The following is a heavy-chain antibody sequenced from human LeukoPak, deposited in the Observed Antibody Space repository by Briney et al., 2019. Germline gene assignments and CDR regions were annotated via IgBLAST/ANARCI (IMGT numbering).Heavy chain of an antibody. CDR1: GGSFSGYY. CDR2: INHSGST. V-gene: IGHV4-34*01. J-gene: IGHJ3*02. D-gene: IGHD2-15*01. CDR3: ARGRRIAATRLIAAFDI. Sequence: SETLSLTCAVYGGSFSGYYWSWIRQPPGKGLEWIGEINHSGSTNYNPSLKSRVTISVDTSKNQFSLKLSSVTAADTAVYYCARGRRIAATRLIAAFDIWGQGTMVTVSS.